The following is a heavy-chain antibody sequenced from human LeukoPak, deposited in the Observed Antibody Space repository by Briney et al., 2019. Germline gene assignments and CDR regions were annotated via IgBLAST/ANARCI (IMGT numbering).Heavy chain of an antibody. CDR3: AKVATRTYFDS. CDR2: IDGSGQTT. V-gene: IGHV3-23*01. Sequence: PGGSLRLSCAASGLTFRSSAMSWVRQAPGKGLEWVSAIDGSGQTTYYAGSVKGRFTISRDNSKNTLYLQLTSLRVDDTAVYYCAKVATRTYFDSWGQGTLVTVSS. CDR1: GLTFRSSA. J-gene: IGHJ4*02.